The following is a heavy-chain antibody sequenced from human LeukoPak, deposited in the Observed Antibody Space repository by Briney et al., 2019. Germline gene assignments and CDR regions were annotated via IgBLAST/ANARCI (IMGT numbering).Heavy chain of an antibody. CDR3: ARGPEDYDSSGYYDY. D-gene: IGHD3-22*01. CDR1: GGSISSYY. V-gene: IGHV4-59*12. Sequence: SETLSLTCTVSGGSISSYYWSWIRQPPGKGLEWIGYIYYSGSTNYNPSLKSRVTISVDTSKNQFSLKLSSVTAADTAVYYCARGPEDYDSSGYYDYWGQGTLVTVSS. CDR2: IYYSGST. J-gene: IGHJ4*02.